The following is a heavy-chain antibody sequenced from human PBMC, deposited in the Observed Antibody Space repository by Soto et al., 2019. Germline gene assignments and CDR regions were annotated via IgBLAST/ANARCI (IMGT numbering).Heavy chain of an antibody. CDR3: ARDMVSVAPLANDAFDV. CDR2: INPANPNT. CDR1: GFTFSDTL. D-gene: IGHD2-21*01. Sequence: QVQLVQSGAEMKKPGASVNISCQASGFTFSDTLITWVRQGPGQGLEWMGCINPANPNTTYSVSFKGRVTLSSLSSAYTAYVALGDLTSEDTAVYYCARDMVSVAPLANDAFDVWCQGTMITVSS. V-gene: IGHV1-3*01. J-gene: IGHJ3*01.